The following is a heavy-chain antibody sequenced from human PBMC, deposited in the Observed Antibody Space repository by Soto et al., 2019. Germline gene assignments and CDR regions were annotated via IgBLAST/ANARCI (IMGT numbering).Heavy chain of an antibody. CDR1: WFTVSSNY. CDR2: IYSGGST. J-gene: IGHJ4*02. CDR3: AGGIAAAGPGPVDY. D-gene: IGHD6-13*01. V-gene: IGHV3-53*01. Sequence: PGWSLRLSCAASWFTVSSNYMSWVRQAPGKGLEWVSVIYSGGSTYYADSVKGRFTISRDNSKNTLYLQMNSLRAEDTAVYYCAGGIAAAGPGPVDYWGQGTLVTVSS.